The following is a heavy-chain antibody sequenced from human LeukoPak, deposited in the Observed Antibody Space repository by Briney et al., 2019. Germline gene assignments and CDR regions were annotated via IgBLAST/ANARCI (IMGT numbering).Heavy chain of an antibody. Sequence: GASVKVSCKASGYTFVSYDINWVRQATGQGPGWMGWMSPKSGNTGCAQKFQGRVTMTRDTSINTAYMELSGLISEDTAVYYCTRGPPNWGYDFWGQGTLVTVSS. D-gene: IGHD7-27*01. CDR3: TRGPPNWGYDF. CDR1: GYTFVSYD. V-gene: IGHV1-8*01. J-gene: IGHJ4*02. CDR2: MSPKSGNT.